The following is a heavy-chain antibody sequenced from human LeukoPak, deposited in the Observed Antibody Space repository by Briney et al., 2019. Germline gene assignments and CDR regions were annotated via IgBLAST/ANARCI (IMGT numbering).Heavy chain of an antibody. D-gene: IGHD3-22*01. CDR2: ISSSSSYK. CDR1: GFTFNHYY. CDR3: ARGGGYYYDSSDYYREEYFQH. J-gene: IGHJ1*01. V-gene: IGHV3-11*05. Sequence: GGSLRLSCAASGFTFNHYYMTWIRQAPGKGLEWVSYISSSSSYKNYADSVKGRFTISRGNAKNSLYLHMNSLRAEDTAVYYCARGGGYYYDSSDYYREEYFQHWGQGTLVTVSS.